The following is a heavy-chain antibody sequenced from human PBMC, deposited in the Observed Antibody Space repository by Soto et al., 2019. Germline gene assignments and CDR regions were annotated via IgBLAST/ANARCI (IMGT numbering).Heavy chain of an antibody. J-gene: IGHJ6*02. V-gene: IGHV4-39*01. CDR2: IYYSGST. Sequence: SETLSLTCTVSGGSISSSSYYWGWIRQPPGKGLEWIGSIYYSGSTYYNPSLKSRVTISVDTSKNQFSLKLSSVTAADTAVYYCARLSSYYYYGMDVWGQGTTVTVSS. CDR3: ARLSSYYYYGMDV. CDR1: GGSISSSSYY.